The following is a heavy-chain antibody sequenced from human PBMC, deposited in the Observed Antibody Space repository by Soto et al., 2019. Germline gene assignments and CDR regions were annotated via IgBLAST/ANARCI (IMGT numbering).Heavy chain of an antibody. CDR2: ISYDGSNK. J-gene: IGHJ3*02. CDR3: ARQQPAAMYSGAFDI. V-gene: IGHV3-30-3*01. Sequence: SLRLSCAASGFTFSSYAMHWVRQAPGKGLEWVAVISYDGSNKYYADSVKGRFTISRDNSKNTLYLQMNSLRAEDTAVYYCARQQPAAMYSGAFDIWGQGTMVTVSS. CDR1: GFTFSSYA. D-gene: IGHD2-2*01.